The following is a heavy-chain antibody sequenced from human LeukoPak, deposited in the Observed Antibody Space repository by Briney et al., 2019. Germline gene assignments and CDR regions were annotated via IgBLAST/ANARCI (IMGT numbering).Heavy chain of an antibody. CDR3: AKLGIGNDY. D-gene: IGHD7-27*01. J-gene: IGHJ4*02. CDR1: GFTFSSYA. V-gene: IGHV1-69*04. Sequence: GGSLRLSCAASGFTFSSYAISWVRQAPGQGLEWMGRIIPILGIANYAQKFQGRVTITADKSTSTAYMELSSLRSEDTAVYYCAKLGIGNDYWGQGTLVTVSS. CDR2: IIPILGIA.